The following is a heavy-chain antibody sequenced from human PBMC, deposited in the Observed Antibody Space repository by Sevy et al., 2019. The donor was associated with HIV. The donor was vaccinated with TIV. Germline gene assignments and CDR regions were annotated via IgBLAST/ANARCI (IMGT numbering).Heavy chain of an antibody. CDR1: GFTFSSYA. J-gene: IGHJ6*02. CDR2: ISGSGGST. D-gene: IGHD2-21*01. V-gene: IGHV3-23*01. CDR3: AKDCGGDCYAYASYYYYYGMDV. Sequence: GGSLRLSCAASGFTFSSYAMSWVRQAPGKGLEWVSAISGSGGSTYYADSVKGRFTNSRDNSKNTLYLQMNSLRAEDTAVYYCAKDCGGDCYAYASYYYYYGMDVWGQGTTVTVS.